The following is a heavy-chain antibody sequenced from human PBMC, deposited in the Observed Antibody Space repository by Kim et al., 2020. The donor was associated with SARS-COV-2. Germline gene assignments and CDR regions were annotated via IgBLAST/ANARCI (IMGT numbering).Heavy chain of an antibody. CDR3: ARRGQYYYGSGTSGMDV. V-gene: IGHV3-48*02. Sequence: VKGRFTISRDNAKNSLYLQMNSLRDEDTAVYYCARRGQYYYGSGTSGMDVWGQGTTVTVSS. D-gene: IGHD3-10*01. J-gene: IGHJ6*02.